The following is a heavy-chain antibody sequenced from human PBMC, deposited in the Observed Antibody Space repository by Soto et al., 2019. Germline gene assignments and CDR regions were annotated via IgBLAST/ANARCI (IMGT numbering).Heavy chain of an antibody. V-gene: IGHV3-7*01. J-gene: IGHJ6*02. Sequence: PGGSLRLTCAASGFTFSSYWMSWVRQAPGKGLEWVANIKQDGSEKYYVDSAKGRFTISRDNAKNSLYLQMNSLRAEDTAVYYCARDLSSSWRRIDVWGQGNTVTVSS. CDR2: IKQDGSEK. CDR1: GFTFSSYW. D-gene: IGHD6-13*01. CDR3: ARDLSSSWRRIDV.